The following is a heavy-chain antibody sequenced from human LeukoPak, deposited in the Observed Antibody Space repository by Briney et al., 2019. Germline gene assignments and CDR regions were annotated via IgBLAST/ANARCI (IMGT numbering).Heavy chain of an antibody. Sequence: PGGSLRLSCATSGFTFSSYAMSWVRQAPGKGLEWVSAISGSGGSTYYADSVKGRFTISRDNSKNTLYLQMNSLRAEDTAVYYCAKAVGSYGSLDYWGQGTLVTVSS. CDR3: AKAVGSYGSLDY. V-gene: IGHV3-23*01. J-gene: IGHJ4*02. CDR1: GFTFSSYA. D-gene: IGHD5-18*01. CDR2: ISGSGGST.